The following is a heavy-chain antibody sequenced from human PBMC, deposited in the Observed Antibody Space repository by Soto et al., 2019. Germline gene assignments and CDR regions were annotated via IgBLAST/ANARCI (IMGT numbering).Heavy chain of an antibody. V-gene: IGHV3-33*01. D-gene: IGHD1-7*01. CDR3: ARDGIGGTVFRGYLDY. J-gene: IGHJ4*02. CDR2: IRFDGSNE. Sequence: QEQLVESGGGVVQPGTSLRLSCAVPGCIFHGYGMHWVRQAPGKGLEWVAIIRFDGSNEEYADSVEGRFTISRDNSKNTLYLQMNTLGAEDTAVYYCARDGIGGTVFRGYLDYWGRGTVVTVSS. CDR1: GCIFHGYG.